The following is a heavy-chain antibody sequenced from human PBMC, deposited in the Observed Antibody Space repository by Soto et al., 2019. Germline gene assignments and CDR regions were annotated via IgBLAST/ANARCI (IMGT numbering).Heavy chain of an antibody. CDR2: IIPIFDTA. V-gene: IGHV1-69*12. J-gene: IGHJ4*02. Sequence: QVQLVQSGAEVKKPGSSVKVSCKASGGTINTYVISWVRQAPGQGLEWMGGIIPIFDTANYAQKFQGRVTITADESTSTACMELSRLRSEDPAVDYCARESRDGHNSADYWGQGTLVTVSS. D-gene: IGHD2-8*01. CDR1: GGTINTYV. CDR3: ARESRDGHNSADY.